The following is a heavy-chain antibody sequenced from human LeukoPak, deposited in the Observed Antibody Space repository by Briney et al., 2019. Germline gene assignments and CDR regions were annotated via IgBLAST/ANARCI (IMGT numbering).Heavy chain of an antibody. CDR1: GFTFSNDW. CDR3: ARGDYYDSSGYYTGH. D-gene: IGHD3-22*01. J-gene: IGHJ4*02. V-gene: IGHV3-7*04. Sequence: GGSLRLSCAASGFTFSNDWMSWVRQAPGRGLEWVVNIRGDGSQNYFVDSVKGRFTISRDNAKNSLYLQMDSLRVEDTAVYYCARGDYYDSSGYYTGHWGQGTLVSVSS. CDR2: IRGDGSQN.